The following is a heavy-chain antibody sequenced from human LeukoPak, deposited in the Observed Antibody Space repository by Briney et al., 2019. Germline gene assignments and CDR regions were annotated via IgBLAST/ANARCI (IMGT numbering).Heavy chain of an antibody. CDR3: ARDYGSGRLDY. CDR2: ISGSGGST. Sequence: GGSLRLSCAASGFTFSSYAMTWVRQAPGQGLEWVSAISGSGGSTYYADSVKGRFTISRDNSKNTLYVQMNSLRAEDTAVYYCARDYGSGRLDYWGQGTLVTVSS. J-gene: IGHJ4*02. V-gene: IGHV3-23*01. D-gene: IGHD3-10*01. CDR1: GFTFSSYA.